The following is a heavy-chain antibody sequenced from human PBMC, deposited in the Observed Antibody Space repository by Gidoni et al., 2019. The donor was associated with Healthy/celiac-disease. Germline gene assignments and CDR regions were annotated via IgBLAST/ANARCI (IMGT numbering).Heavy chain of an antibody. CDR1: GGSFSGYY. J-gene: IGHJ6*02. CDR3: ARGKRGSTSFTYYYYYGMDV. D-gene: IGHD2-2*01. V-gene: IGHV4-34*01. CDR2: INHSGST. Sequence: QVQLQQWGAGLLKPSETLSLTCAVYGGSFSGYYWSWIRQPPGKGLEWIGEINHSGSTTYNPSLKSRVTISVDTSKNQFSLKLSSVTAADTAVYYCARGKRGSTSFTYYYYYGMDVWGQGTTVTVSS.